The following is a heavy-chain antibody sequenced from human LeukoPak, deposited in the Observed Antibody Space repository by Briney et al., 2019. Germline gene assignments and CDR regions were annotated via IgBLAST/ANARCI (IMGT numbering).Heavy chain of an antibody. V-gene: IGHV3-21*01. Sequence: KSGGSLRLSGAASGFTFSSYSMNWSGQAPGKGWEWVSSISSSSSYIYYADSVQGRFTISRDNAKNSLYLQMNSLRAEDTAVYYCARGGKYDYVWGSRDYWGQGTLVTVSS. CDR1: GFTFSSYS. CDR3: ARGGKYDYVWGSRDY. D-gene: IGHD3-16*01. CDR2: ISSSSSYI. J-gene: IGHJ4*02.